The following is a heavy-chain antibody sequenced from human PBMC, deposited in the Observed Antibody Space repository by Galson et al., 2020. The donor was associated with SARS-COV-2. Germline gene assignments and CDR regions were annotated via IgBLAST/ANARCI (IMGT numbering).Heavy chain of an antibody. CDR1: GGSIRSSSYY. V-gene: IGHV4-39*07. Sequence: SETLSLTCTVSGGSIRSSSYYWGWIRQPPGKGLEWIGSIYYSGSTYYNPSLKSRVTISVDTSKNQSSLKLSSVTAADTAVYYCARDGASTWYYGMDVWGQGTTVTVSS. CDR3: ARDGASTWYYGMDV. J-gene: IGHJ6*02. CDR2: IYYSGST. D-gene: IGHD1-26*01.